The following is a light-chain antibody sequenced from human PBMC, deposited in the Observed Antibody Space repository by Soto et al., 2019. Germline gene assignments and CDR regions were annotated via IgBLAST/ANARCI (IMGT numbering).Light chain of an antibody. CDR2: GAS. CDR1: QSVSSN. CDR3: QHYDNWPPLT. Sequence: EIVMTQSPATLSVSPGERATLSCRASQSVSSNLAWYQQKPGQAPRLLIYGASTRATGIPARFSGSGSGTEFTLTINSLHSEDFGVYYCQHYDNWPPLTFGGGTKVEIK. J-gene: IGKJ4*01. V-gene: IGKV3-15*01.